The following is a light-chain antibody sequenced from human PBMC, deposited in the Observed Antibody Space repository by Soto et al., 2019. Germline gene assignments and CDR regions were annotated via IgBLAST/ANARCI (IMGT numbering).Light chain of an antibody. CDR1: SSDVGGYEY. CDR2: EVI. V-gene: IGLV2-8*01. CDR3: SSYTGGNPSYV. J-gene: IGLJ1*01. Sequence: QSALTQPPSASGSPGQSVTISCTGSSSDVGGYEYVSWYQQHPGKAPKLIIYEVIKRPSGVPDRFSGSKSGNTASLTVSGLQAEDEADYYCSSYTGGNPSYVFGTGTKVTVL.